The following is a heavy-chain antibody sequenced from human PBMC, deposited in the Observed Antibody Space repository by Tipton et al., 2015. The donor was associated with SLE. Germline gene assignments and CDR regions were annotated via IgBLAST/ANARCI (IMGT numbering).Heavy chain of an antibody. V-gene: IGHV4-59*12. CDR2: ISYGGGT. J-gene: IGHJ4*02. CDR3: AGALDTTMGPFDY. D-gene: IGHD5-18*01. Sequence: TLSLTCSVSGGSISSNYWIWIRQPPGKGLEWIGYISYGGGTNYNPSLKSRVTISVDTAKNQFSLRLTSVTAADTAIYYCAGALDTTMGPFDYWGQGTLVTVSS. CDR1: GGSISSNY.